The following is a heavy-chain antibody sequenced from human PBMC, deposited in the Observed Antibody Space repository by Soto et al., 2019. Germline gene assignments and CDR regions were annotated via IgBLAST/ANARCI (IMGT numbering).Heavy chain of an antibody. D-gene: IGHD4-4*01. CDR3: ARDQPYDYTSTGDYYYYGMDV. CDR2: IYYSGST. Sequence: QVQLQESGPELVKPSQTLSLTCTVSGGSISSGGHYWNWIRQHPGKGLEWIGYIYYSGSTYYNPSLKSRVTISVDTSKNQFSLNLSSVTAADTAVYYCARDQPYDYTSTGDYYYYGMDVWGQGTKVTVSS. CDR1: GGSISSGGHY. J-gene: IGHJ6*02. V-gene: IGHV4-31*03.